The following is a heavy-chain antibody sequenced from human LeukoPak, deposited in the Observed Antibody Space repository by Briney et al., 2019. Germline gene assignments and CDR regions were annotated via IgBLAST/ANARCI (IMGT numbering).Heavy chain of an antibody. CDR2: ASGSGGST. Sequence: GGSLRLSCEVSGFTFSSYAMSWVRQAPGKGLEWVSFASGSGGSTYYADSVKGRFIISRDNSKNTLYLQMSGLRAEDTAVYYCAKDLTPNTNHWNGRLDYWGQGALVTVSS. CDR3: AKDLTPNTNHWNGRLDY. D-gene: IGHD1-1*01. CDR1: GFTFSSYA. V-gene: IGHV3-23*01. J-gene: IGHJ4*02.